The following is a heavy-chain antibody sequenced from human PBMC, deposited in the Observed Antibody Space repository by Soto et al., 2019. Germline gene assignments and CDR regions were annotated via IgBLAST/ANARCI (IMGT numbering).Heavy chain of an antibody. CDR2: ISYDGSNK. V-gene: IGHV3-30*18. J-gene: IGHJ4*02. CDR1: GFSFSSYG. D-gene: IGHD3-3*01. Sequence: VGSLTLSCAACGFSFSSYGMHWVRQAPGKGLEWVAVISYDGSNKYYADSVKGRFTISSDNSKNTLYLQMNSLRAEDTAVYYCAKDQANYDFWSGYYRYWGQGTLVTVSS. CDR3: AKDQANYDFWSGYYRY.